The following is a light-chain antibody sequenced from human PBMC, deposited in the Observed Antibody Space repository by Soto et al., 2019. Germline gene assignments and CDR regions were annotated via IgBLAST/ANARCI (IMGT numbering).Light chain of an antibody. Sequence: DVVMTQSPLSLPVTLGQAASISCRSSQSLRHSDGNTYLQWLQQRPGQSPRRLIYRVSDQDSGVPARFSGSGSGTDFTLIISRVEAEDVGVYYCMQHTHWPHTFAQGTKLEIK. V-gene: IGKV2-30*02. CDR3: MQHTHWPHT. CDR2: RVS. CDR1: QSLRHSDGNTY. J-gene: IGKJ2*01.